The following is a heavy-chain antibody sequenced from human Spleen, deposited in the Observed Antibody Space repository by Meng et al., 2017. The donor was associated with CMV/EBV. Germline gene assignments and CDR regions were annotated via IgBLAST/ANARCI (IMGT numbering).Heavy chain of an antibody. CDR3: ARDFWTGYYQNLDS. J-gene: IGHJ4*02. V-gene: IGHV3-48*03. CDR2: INSDGSAI. D-gene: IGHD3/OR15-3a*01. CDR1: GFTFSISP. Sequence: GESLKISCAASGFTFSISPMHWVRQAPGKGLEWVSSINSDGSAIYYADSVKGRFTISRDNAETALNLQMNSLRAEDTGVYYCARDFWTGYYQNLDSWGQGTLVTVSS.